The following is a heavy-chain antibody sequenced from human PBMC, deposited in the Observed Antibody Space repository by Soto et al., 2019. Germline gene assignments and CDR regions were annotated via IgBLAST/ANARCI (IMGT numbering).Heavy chain of an antibody. J-gene: IGHJ5*02. CDR2: ISAYTDDP. CDR3: ARVIPGAEAWFDP. Sequence: QGQLVQSGAEVKKPGDSVKVSCTASGNTFTNFGVTWVRQAPGKGIEWMGWISAYTDDPNYAQKFQGRVTMTIDTSTSTAYLDLRSLTPDDTAVYYCARVIPGAEAWFDPWGQRTLVTVSS. D-gene: IGHD2-2*01. V-gene: IGHV1-18*01. CDR1: GNTFTNFG.